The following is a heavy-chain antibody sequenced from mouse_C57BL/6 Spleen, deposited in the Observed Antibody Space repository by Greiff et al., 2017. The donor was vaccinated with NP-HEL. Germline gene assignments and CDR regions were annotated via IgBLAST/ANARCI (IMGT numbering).Heavy chain of an antibody. D-gene: IGHD2-4*01. CDR3: ASTYDYDGFAY. CDR1: GYAFSSSW. Sequence: VQLQQSGPELVKPGASVKISCKASGYAFSSSWMNWVKQRPGKGLEWIGRIYPGDGDTNYNGKFKGKATLTADKYSSTAYMQLSSLTAEDSAVYFCASTYDYDGFAYWGQRTLVTVSA. CDR2: IYPGDGDT. J-gene: IGHJ3*01. V-gene: IGHV1-82*01.